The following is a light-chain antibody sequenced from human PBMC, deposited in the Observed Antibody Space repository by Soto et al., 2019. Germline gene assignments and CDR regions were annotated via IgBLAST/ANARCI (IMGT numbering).Light chain of an antibody. CDR1: QSVSRS. J-gene: IGKJ1*01. Sequence: QLTQSPSSLSASVGDRVIIPCRASQSVSRSLNWYQQKAGQAPKLLIYAASTLHSGVPSRFSGSGSGTEFTLTISSLQPEDFATYYCHQVYTYPRTFGQGTKVDIK. V-gene: IGKV1-39*01. CDR3: HQVYTYPRT. CDR2: AAS.